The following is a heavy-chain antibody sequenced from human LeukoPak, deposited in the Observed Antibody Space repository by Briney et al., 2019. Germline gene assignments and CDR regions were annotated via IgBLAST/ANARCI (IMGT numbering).Heavy chain of an antibody. D-gene: IGHD6-25*01. CDR2: ISGNGGST. CDR1: GFTFSSYA. Sequence: GGSLRLSCAASGFTFSSYAMSWVRQAPGKGLEWVSAISGNGGSTYYADSVKGRFTISRDNSKNTLYLQMNSLGAEDTAVYYCAKDEGLDSNGNYFDFWGQGTLVTVSS. V-gene: IGHV3-23*01. J-gene: IGHJ4*02. CDR3: AKDEGLDSNGNYFDF.